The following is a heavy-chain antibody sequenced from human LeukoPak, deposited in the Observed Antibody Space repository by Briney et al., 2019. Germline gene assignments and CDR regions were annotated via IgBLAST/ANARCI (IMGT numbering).Heavy chain of an antibody. D-gene: IGHD3-10*01. CDR1: GYTFSRYW. V-gene: IGHV3-74*01. CDR3: TTDTFGARDS. CDR2: INEDGSST. Sequence: PGGSLRLSCAASGYTFSRYWMHWVRQGPGKGLVWVSRINEDGSSTSYAESVGGRFTISRDNAKNTLYLQMNSLRAEDAAAYYCTTDTFGARDSWGQGTLVTVSS. J-gene: IGHJ4*02.